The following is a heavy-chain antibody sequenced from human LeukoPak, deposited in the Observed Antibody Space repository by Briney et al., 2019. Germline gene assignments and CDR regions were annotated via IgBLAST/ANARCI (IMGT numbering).Heavy chain of an antibody. CDR1: GGSISSSSYY. D-gene: IGHD1-20*01. CDR3: ARQTRITGTKYRKEYYFDY. V-gene: IGHV4-39*01. CDR2: IYYSGST. Sequence: SETLSLTCTVSGGSISSSSYYWGWIRQPPGKGLEWIGSIYYSGSTYYNPSLKSRVTISVDTSKNQFSLKLSSVTAADTAVYYCARQTRITGTKYRKEYYFDYWGQGTLVTVSS. J-gene: IGHJ4*02.